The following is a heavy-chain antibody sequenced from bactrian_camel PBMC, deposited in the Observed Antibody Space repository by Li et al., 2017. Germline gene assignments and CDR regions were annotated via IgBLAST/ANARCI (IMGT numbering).Heavy chain of an antibody. CDR3: AAETDYSQHFAAGAFCSVLPGEYNY. J-gene: IGHJ4*01. D-gene: IGHD4*01. CDR1: GFTLGTYGYD. Sequence: LVESGGGLVQPGGSLRLSCEASGFTLGTYGYDVSWVRQGPGKRREGVATLGNDGSIDYANSVKGRFTISQDKAKHMLYLQMDSLRTEDTAMYYCAAETDYSQHFAAGAFCSVLPGEYNYWGQGTQVTVS. V-gene: IGHV3S67*01. CDR2: LGNDGSI.